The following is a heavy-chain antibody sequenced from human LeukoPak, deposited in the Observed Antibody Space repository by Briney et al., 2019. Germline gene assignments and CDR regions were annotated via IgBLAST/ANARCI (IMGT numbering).Heavy chain of an antibody. D-gene: IGHD2-8*02. J-gene: IGHJ6*02. CDR3: ARGTGRFYYYGMDV. Sequence: PGGSLRLSCAASGFIFNNYWMTWVRQAPGKGLEWVANIKEDGSKKNYVDSVKGRFTISRDNAKNSLYLQMNSLRGGDTAVYYCARGTGRFYYYGMDVWGQGTTVTVSS. CDR2: IKEDGSKK. V-gene: IGHV3-7*03. CDR1: GFIFNNYW.